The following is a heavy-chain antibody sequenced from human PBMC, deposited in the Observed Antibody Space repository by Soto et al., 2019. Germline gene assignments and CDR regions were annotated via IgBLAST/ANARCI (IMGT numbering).Heavy chain of an antibody. V-gene: IGHV4-34*01. CDR2: INHSGST. Sequence: PSETLSLTCAVYGGSFSGYYWSWIRQPPGKGLEWIGEINHSGSTNYNPSLKSRVTISVDTSKNQFSLKLSSVTAADTAVYYCARCRHSGAADGYYFDYWGQGTLVTVSS. D-gene: IGHD6-13*01. CDR3: ARCRHSGAADGYYFDY. J-gene: IGHJ4*02. CDR1: GGSFSGYY.